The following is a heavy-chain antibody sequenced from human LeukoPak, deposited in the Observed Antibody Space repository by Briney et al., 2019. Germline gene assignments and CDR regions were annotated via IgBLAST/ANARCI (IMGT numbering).Heavy chain of an antibody. D-gene: IGHD1-7*01. V-gene: IGHV4-59*08. Sequence: SETLSLTCTVSGGSISSYYWSWIRQPPGKGLEWIGYIRYIGSSDYNPSLKSRVTISVDTSKNQFSLKLSSVTAADTAVYYCARQGGTLNWFDPWGQGTLVTVSS. CDR1: GGSISSYY. CDR3: ARQGGTLNWFDP. CDR2: IRYIGSS. J-gene: IGHJ5*02.